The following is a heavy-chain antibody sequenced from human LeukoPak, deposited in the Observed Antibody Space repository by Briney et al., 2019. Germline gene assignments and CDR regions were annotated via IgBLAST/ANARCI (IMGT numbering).Heavy chain of an antibody. Sequence: GGSLRLSCAASGFTFGNYWMSWVRQAPGKGLEGVAYMNQDGSETYYVDSVKGRFAIFRANAKNSLYLQMNSLTAEDTAVYYCARRDRAAAGYYYSYYYMGVWGKGTTVTVSS. V-gene: IGHV3-7*01. J-gene: IGHJ6*03. CDR1: GFTFGNYW. D-gene: IGHD6-13*01. CDR3: ARRDRAAAGYYYSYYYMGV. CDR2: MNQDGSET.